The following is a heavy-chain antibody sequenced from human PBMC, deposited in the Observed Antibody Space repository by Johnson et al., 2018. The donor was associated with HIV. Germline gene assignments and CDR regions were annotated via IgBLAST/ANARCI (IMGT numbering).Heavy chain of an antibody. CDR2: IRYDGSNK. CDR3: AKDSSVLLCFDI. Sequence: QVQLVESGGGVVQPGGSLRLSCAASGFTFSSYGMHWVRQAPGKGLEWVAFIRYDGSNKYYADSVTGRFTISRDNSKNTLYMQMNSLRAEDTAVYYCAKDSSVLLCFDIWGQGTMFTVSS. D-gene: IGHD3-10*01. J-gene: IGHJ3*02. CDR1: GFTFSSYG. V-gene: IGHV3-30*02.